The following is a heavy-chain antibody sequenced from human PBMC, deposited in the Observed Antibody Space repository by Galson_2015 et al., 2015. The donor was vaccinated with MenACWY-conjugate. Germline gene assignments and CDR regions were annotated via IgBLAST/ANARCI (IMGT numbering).Heavy chain of an antibody. V-gene: IGHV3-74*01. CDR2: INPGGSST. D-gene: IGHD1-26*01. CDR1: GFIFNTYW. Sequence: SLRLPCAASGFIFNTYWMHWVRHAPGKGLVWVSRINPGGSSTTCADSVKDRFTISRDNAKNTLYLQMNSLRPKDTAVFYCAKSRGASFYFDSWGQGTLVTVSS. CDR3: AKSRGASFYFDS. J-gene: IGHJ4*02.